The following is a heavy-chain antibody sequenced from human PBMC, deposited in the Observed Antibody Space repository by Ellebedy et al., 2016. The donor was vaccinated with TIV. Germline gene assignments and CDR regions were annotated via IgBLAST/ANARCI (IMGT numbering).Heavy chain of an antibody. CDR2: IIPIFGAP. D-gene: IGHD6-19*01. V-gene: IGHV1-69*13. J-gene: IGHJ6*02. CDR3: ARGDSSGWSLTHNYVMDV. Sequence: SVKVSCXASGYPFTGYYLHWVRQAPGQGLEWMGQIIPIFGAPNYAQKFQGRVTIVADDSTRTAYMELSSLTSEDTAVYYCARGDSSGWSLTHNYVMDVWGQGTTVTVSS. CDR1: GYPFTGYY.